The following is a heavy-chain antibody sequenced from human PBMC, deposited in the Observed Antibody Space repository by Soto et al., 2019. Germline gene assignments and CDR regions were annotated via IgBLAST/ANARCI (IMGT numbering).Heavy chain of an antibody. CDR2: IYYSGST. J-gene: IGHJ4*02. D-gene: IGHD1-26*01. CDR1: GGSISSGGYY. Sequence: TLSLTCTVSGGSISSGGYYWSWIRQHPGKGLEWIGHIYYSGSTYYNPSLKSRFIISLDTSKNRFSLKVISATAADTAVYFCARYATTGYYRFFDYWGQGTQVTVSS. CDR3: ARYATTGYYRFFDY. V-gene: IGHV4-31*03.